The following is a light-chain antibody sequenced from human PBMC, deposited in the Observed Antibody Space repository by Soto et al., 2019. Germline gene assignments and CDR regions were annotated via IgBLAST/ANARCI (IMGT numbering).Light chain of an antibody. J-gene: IGKJ5*01. CDR2: GAS. CDR1: ESVSSN. V-gene: IGKV3-15*01. CDR3: QQYNNWPPSII. Sequence: VMTQSPATLSVSPGEGVTLSCRASESVSSNLAWYQQRPGQAPRLLIYGASTRATETPLRFRGSGSGTEFTLTISSLQSEDLAVYYCQQYNNWPPSIIFGPGTRLEIK.